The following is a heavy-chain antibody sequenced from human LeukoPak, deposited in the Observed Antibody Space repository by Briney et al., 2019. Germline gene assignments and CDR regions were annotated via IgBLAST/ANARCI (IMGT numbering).Heavy chain of an antibody. CDR1: GCTVTNTW. CDR2: INQDASTK. D-gene: IGHD1-26*01. CDR3: ARDQSGSLDY. Sequence: PGGSLRLSCAASGCTVTNTWMAWVRQAPGKGLEWVANINQDASTKQYVDSVKGRFTISRDNAKNSLYLQMNSLRVDDTAVYYCARDQSGSLDYWGQGTLVTVSS. J-gene: IGHJ4*02. V-gene: IGHV3-7*01.